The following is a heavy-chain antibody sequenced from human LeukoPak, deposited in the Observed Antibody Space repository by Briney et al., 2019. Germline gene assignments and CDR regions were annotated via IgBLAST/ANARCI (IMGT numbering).Heavy chain of an antibody. D-gene: IGHD3-22*01. Sequence: PGGSLRLSCAASGFTFSSYMMTWVRQAPGKGLEWVANIKPDGGEKFYVDSVRGRFTISRDNAKNSLYLQMNSLRAEDTAVYYCASGGNYYDSSGYYFEEYYFDYWGQGTLVTVSS. V-gene: IGHV3-7*01. CDR3: ASGGNYYDSSGYYFEEYYFDY. CDR1: GFTFSSYM. CDR2: IKPDGGEK. J-gene: IGHJ4*02.